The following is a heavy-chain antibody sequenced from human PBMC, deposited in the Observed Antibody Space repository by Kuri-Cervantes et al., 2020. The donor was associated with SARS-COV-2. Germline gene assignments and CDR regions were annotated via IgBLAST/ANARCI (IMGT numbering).Heavy chain of an antibody. CDR2: ISSSSSYI. Sequence: LSLTCAASGFTFSSYSMNWVRQAPGKGLEWVSSISSSSSYIYYADSVKGRFTISRDNSKNTLYLQMNSLRAEDTAVYYCARALTSGYYYYGMDVWGQGTTVTVSS. CDR3: ARALTSGYYYYGMDV. D-gene: IGHD2-2*01. V-gene: IGHV3-21*01. CDR1: GFTFSSYS. J-gene: IGHJ6*02.